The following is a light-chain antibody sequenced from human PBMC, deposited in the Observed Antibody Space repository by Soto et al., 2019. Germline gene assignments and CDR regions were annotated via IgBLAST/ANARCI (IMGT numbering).Light chain of an antibody. CDR1: QSVSSN. V-gene: IGKV3-15*01. J-gene: IGKJ1*01. CDR2: GAS. Sequence: EIVMTQSPATLSVSPGERATLSCRASQSVSSNLAWYRQKPGQAPRLLNYGASPRATGIPARFSGSGSGTEPTLTISRRQSEEFAVYYCQHYNNWPRTFGQGPRVEIK. CDR3: QHYNNWPRT.